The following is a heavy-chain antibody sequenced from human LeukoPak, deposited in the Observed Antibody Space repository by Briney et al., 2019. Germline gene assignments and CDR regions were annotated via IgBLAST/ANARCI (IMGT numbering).Heavy chain of an antibody. CDR2: IIPIFGTA. V-gene: IGHV1-69*13. J-gene: IGHJ3*02. D-gene: IGHD2-15*01. Sequence: ASVKVSCKASGGTFSSYAISWVRQAPGQGLEWMGGIIPIFGTANYAQKFQGRVTITADESTSTAYMELRSLRSDDTAVYYCARTSGDVVVVAATSDAFDIWGQGTMVTVSS. CDR3: ARTSGDVVVVAATSDAFDI. CDR1: GGTFSSYA.